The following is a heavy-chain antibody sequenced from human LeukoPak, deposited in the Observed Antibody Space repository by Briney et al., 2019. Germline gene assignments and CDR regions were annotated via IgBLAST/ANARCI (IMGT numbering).Heavy chain of an antibody. CDR2: IIGSGGST. CDR1: GFTFSIYA. CDR3: APLAVASDFDY. V-gene: IGHV3-23*01. J-gene: IGHJ4*02. Sequence: GGSLRLSCAASGFTFSIYAMSWVRQAPGKGLESVSGIIGSGGSTYYADSVKGRLTISRDNCKNTLYLQMNSLRVEDTAVYYCAPLAVASDFDYWGQGALVTVSS. D-gene: IGHD6-19*01.